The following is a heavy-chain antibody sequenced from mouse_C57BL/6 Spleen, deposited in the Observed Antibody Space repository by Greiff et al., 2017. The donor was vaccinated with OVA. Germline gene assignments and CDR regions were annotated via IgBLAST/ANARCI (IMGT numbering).Heavy chain of an antibody. Sequence: VQLQQPGAELVTPGASVKLSCKASGYTFTSYWMHWVKQRPDKGLEWIGRIHPSNSATNYNQKVKGTATLTVDKSYSTPYMQISSLTSEDSAVYYCEMDTNWDPNVFDYGGQGKALTV. D-gene: IGHD4-1*01. CDR2: IHPSNSAT. V-gene: IGHV1-74*01. CDR1: GYTFTSYW. J-gene: IGHJ2*01. CDR3: EMDTNWDPNVFDY.